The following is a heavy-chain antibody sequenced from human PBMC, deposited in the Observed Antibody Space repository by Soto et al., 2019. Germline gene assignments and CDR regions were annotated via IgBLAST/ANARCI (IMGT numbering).Heavy chain of an antibody. J-gene: IGHJ4*02. Sequence: SGPTLVNPTQTLTLTCTFSGFSLSTSGVGVGWIRQPPGKALEWLALIYWNDDKRYGPSLKSRLTITKDTSKNQVVLTMTNMDPVDTATYYCAHTPGIVLMVYAPTQFDYWGQGTLVTVSS. CDR3: AHTPGIVLMVYAPTQFDY. CDR1: GFSLSTSGVG. D-gene: IGHD2-8*01. V-gene: IGHV2-5*01. CDR2: IYWNDDK.